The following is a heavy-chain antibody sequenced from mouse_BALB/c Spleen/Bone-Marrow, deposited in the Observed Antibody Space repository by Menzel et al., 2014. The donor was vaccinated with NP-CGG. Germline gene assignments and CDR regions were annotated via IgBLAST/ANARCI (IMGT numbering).Heavy chain of an antibody. V-gene: IGHV5-12-2*01. J-gene: IGHJ2*01. CDR3: ARHETGTGQYFDY. CDR2: ISNGGGNT. Sequence: EVKLVESGGDLVQPGGSLKLPCAASGLTFSNYNISWVRQTPEKRLERVAYISNGGGNTYYPDTVKGRFTISRDNAKNTLYLQMTSLKSEDTAIYYCARHETGTGQYFDYWGQGTTLTVSS. D-gene: IGHD4-1*01. CDR1: GLTFSNYN.